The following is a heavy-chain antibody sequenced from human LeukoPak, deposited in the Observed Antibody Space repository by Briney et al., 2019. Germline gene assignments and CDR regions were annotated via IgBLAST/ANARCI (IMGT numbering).Heavy chain of an antibody. D-gene: IGHD3-22*01. Sequence: GGSLRLSCAASGFTFSSYAMSWVRQAPGKGLEWVSAISGSGGSTYYADSVKGRFTISRDNSKNTLYLQMNSLRAEDTAVYCCAKDLLTMIDLGIDPWGQGTLVTVSS. J-gene: IGHJ5*02. CDR2: ISGSGGST. V-gene: IGHV3-23*01. CDR1: GFTFSSYA. CDR3: AKDLLTMIDLGIDP.